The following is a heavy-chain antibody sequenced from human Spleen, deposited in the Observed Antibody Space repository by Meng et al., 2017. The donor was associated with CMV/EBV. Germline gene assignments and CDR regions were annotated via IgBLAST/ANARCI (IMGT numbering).Heavy chain of an antibody. CDR3: ARIGYSSSSWDY. CDR2: RKQDGSKK. D-gene: IGHD6-6*01. Sequence: GGSLRLSCAASGFTFSSYWMSWVRQAPGKGLEWVANRKQDGSKKHYVDSAKGRLFISRDNAKNSLYLQTNSLRAEDTAVYYCARIGYSSSSWDYWGQGTLVTVSS. CDR1: GFTFSSYW. J-gene: IGHJ4*02. V-gene: IGHV3-7*01.